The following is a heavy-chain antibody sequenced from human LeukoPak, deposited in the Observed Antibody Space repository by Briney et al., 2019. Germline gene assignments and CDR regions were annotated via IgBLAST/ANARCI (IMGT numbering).Heavy chain of an antibody. CDR1: RFSFSNYA. J-gene: IGHJ4*02. D-gene: IGHD2-8*02. V-gene: IGHV3-30*03. Sequence: QPGGSLRLSCAASRFSFSNYAMHWVRQDSGRGLEWLAVISHDGINTYYADSVKGRFTISRDNAKNTLNLQMNSLRAEDTAIYYCATYRQVLLPFESWGQGTLVTVSS. CDR2: ISHDGINT. CDR3: ATYRQVLLPFES.